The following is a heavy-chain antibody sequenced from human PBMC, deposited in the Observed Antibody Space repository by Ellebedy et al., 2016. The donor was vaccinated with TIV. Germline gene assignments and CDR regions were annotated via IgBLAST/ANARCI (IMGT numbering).Heavy chain of an antibody. CDR2: MNPYETQK. D-gene: IGHD2-2*01. V-gene: IGHV3-7*03. J-gene: IGHJ4*02. CDR3: ARDGKPAANDY. CDR1: GFSVGHSW. Sequence: PGGSLRLSCAVSGFSVGHSWMSRLRQAPGKGLEWVANMNPYETQKNYVDSVTGRFTISRDNAKNSLYLQMTSLRAEDTAVYYCARDGKPAANDYWGQGTLVTVSS.